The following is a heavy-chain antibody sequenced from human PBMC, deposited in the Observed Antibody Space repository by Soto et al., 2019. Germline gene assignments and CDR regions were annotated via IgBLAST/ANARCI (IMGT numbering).Heavy chain of an antibody. Sequence: EVQLLESGGGLVQPGGSLRLSCTASGFTFRTYAMSWVRQAPGRGLECVSVISGKGGDTNYADFVKGRFTISRDNSKNMVFLQMNSLRAKDTAVYYCAQGGWLDVWGQGTTVIVSS. CDR3: AQGGWLDV. D-gene: IGHD2-15*01. CDR1: GFTFRTYA. CDR2: ISGKGGDT. V-gene: IGHV3-23*01. J-gene: IGHJ6*02.